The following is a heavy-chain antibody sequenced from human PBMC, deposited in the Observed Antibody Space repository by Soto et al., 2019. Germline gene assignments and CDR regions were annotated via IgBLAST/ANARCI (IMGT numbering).Heavy chain of an antibody. CDR1: GYSFTGHY. Sequence: QVRLVQSGPEVRKPGASVKISCEASGYSFTGHYLHWVRQSPGHGLEWMGWINPNSGGTNYAQKFQDWISITRDKALSTVYMDLSSLSSEETAMYYCAKSDGAEENDAFDIWGQGTMISVS. J-gene: IGHJ3*02. V-gene: IGHV1-2*04. D-gene: IGHD3-16*01. CDR2: INPNSGGT. CDR3: AKSDGAEENDAFDI.